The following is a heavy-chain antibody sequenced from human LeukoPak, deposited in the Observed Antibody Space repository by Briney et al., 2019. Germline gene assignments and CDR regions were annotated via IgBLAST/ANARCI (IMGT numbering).Heavy chain of an antibody. Sequence: GGSLRLSCAASGFTFSNAWMSWVRQAPGKGLEWVGRIKSKTNGGTSDYAAPVKGRFTISRDDSKNTLYLQINSLKTEDTAVYYCTTGSINDYVYGMDVWGKGTTVIVSS. CDR2: IKSKTNGGTS. CDR1: GFTFSNAW. CDR3: TTGSINDYVYGMDV. J-gene: IGHJ6*04. V-gene: IGHV3-15*01. D-gene: IGHD3-16*01.